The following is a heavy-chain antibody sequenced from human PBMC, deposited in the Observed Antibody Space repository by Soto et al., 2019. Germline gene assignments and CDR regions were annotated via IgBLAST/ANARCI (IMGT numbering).Heavy chain of an antibody. Sequence: AASVKVSCKVAGGPFSTLSISWVRQAPGQGLVWMGGIIPIFDATNYAPKFQGRVTITADDSTSTAYMEVSSLRSDDTAVYYCARDLPNRAGRVWGPGTLVTVSS. V-gene: IGHV1-69*13. CDR2: IIPIFDAT. J-gene: IGHJ4*02. CDR1: GGPFSTLS. D-gene: IGHD3-10*01. CDR3: ARDLPNRAGRV.